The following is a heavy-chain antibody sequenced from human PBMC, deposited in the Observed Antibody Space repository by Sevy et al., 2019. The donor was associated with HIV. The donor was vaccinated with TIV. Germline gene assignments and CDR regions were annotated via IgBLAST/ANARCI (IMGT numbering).Heavy chain of an antibody. CDR1: GGSLSNYG. V-gene: IGHV1-69*10. CDR2: ILPQVGIA. Sequence: ASVKVSCKASGGSLSNYGMNWVRQAPGQGLEWMGGILPQVGIANYVQKFQDRVTITADESTSTVYMEMRRLRSEDTGIYYCASDRPCGGDCYFFDSWGQGTLVTVSS. CDR3: ASDRPCGGDCYFFDS. J-gene: IGHJ4*02. D-gene: IGHD2-21*02.